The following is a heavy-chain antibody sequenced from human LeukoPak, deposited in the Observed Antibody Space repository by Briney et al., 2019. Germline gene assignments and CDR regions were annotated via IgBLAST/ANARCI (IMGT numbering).Heavy chain of an antibody. V-gene: IGHV4-4*07. CDR2: IFTSGTT. Sequence: SETLSLTCTVSGGSTSIYYWSGSRQPPGKEREWIGRIFTSGTTDYNPSLKSRVSMSVDTSKIQFSLKLKSVTAADTAVYYCARAPHLRYFDYWGQGILVTVSS. CDR3: ARAPHLRYFDY. D-gene: IGHD3-9*01. J-gene: IGHJ4*02. CDR1: GGSTSIYY.